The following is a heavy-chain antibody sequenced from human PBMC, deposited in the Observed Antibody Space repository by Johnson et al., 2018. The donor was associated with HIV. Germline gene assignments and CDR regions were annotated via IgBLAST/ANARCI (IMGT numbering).Heavy chain of an antibody. CDR1: GFTVSSNY. CDR3: ARVGQAGGAFDI. CDR2: IYSGGGA. Sequence: VQLVESGGGLVQPGGSLRVSCAASGFTVSSNYMSWVRQAPGQGLEWVSVIYSGGGAYYTDSVKGRFTISRYNSKNSLYLQMNSLRAEDTALYYCARVGQAGGAFDIWGQGTMVTVSS. V-gene: IGHV3-66*01. J-gene: IGHJ3*02.